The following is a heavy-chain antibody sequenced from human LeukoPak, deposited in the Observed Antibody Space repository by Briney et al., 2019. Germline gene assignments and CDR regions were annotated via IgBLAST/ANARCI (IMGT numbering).Heavy chain of an antibody. CDR1: GYTFTRYY. Sequence: GASVKVSCKASGYTFTRYYMHWVRQAPGQGLEWMGIINPSGGSTSCAKKFQGRVNMTRDTSTSTVYMELSSLRSEDTAVYYCARRDGSYFDYWGQGTLVPVSS. CDR3: ARRDGSYFDY. J-gene: IGHJ4*02. CDR2: INPSGGST. D-gene: IGHD1-26*01. V-gene: IGHV1-46*01.